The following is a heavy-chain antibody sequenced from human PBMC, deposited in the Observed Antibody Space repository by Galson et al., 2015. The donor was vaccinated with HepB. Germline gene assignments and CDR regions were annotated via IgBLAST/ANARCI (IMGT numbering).Heavy chain of an antibody. Sequence: SLRLSCAASGFTFDDYAMHWVRQAPGKGLEWVSGISWNSGSIGYADSVKGRFTISRDNAKNSLYLQMNSLRAEDTALYYCAILRAAAGRGGWFDPWGQGTLVTVSS. D-gene: IGHD6-13*01. CDR2: ISWNSGSI. J-gene: IGHJ5*02. CDR3: AILRAAAGRGGWFDP. CDR1: GFTFDDYA. V-gene: IGHV3-9*01.